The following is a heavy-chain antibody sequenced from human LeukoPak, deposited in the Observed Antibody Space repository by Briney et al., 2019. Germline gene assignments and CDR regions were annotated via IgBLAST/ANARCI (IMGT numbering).Heavy chain of an antibody. V-gene: IGHV1-18*01. D-gene: IGHD2-2*02. Sequence: VASVKVSCKASGYTFTSYGISWVRQAPGQGLEWMGWISAYNGNTNYAQKLQGRVTMTTDTSTSTAYMELRSLRSDDTAVYYCARDPRPAAITYNWFDPWGQGTLVTVSS. CDR3: ARDPRPAAITYNWFDP. CDR1: GYTFTSYG. CDR2: ISAYNGNT. J-gene: IGHJ5*02.